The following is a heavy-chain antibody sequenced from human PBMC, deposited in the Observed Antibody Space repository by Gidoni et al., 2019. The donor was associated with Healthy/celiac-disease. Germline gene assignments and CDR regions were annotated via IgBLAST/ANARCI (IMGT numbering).Heavy chain of an antibody. CDR1: GGSISSGDYS. V-gene: IGHV4-30-4*01. CDR3: ARGRTGPGGMDV. D-gene: IGHD7-27*01. J-gene: IGHJ6*02. CDR2: IYYRGST. Sequence: QVQLQESGPGLVKPSQNLSHTCTVSGGSISSGDYSWSCIRQPPGKGLEWIGYIYYRGSTYYNPSLKSRVTISVDTSKNQFSLKLSSVTAADTAVYYCARGRTGPGGMDVWGQGTTVTVSS.